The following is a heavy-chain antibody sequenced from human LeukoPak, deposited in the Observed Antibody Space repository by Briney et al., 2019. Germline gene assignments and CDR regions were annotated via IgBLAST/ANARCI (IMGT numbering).Heavy chain of an antibody. CDR2: IYTSGST. J-gene: IGHJ4*02. D-gene: IGHD4-17*01. V-gene: IGHV4-61*02. Sequence: TSSQTLSLTCTVSGGSISSGSYYWSWIRQPAGKGLEWIGRIYTSGSTNYNPSLKSRVTISVDTSKNQFSLKLSSVTAADTAVYYCARQDYGEVKWGQGTLVTVSS. CDR1: GGSISSGSYY. CDR3: ARQDYGEVK.